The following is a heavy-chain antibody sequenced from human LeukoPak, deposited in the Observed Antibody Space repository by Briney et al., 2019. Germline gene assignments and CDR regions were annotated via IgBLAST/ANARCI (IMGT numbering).Heavy chain of an antibody. V-gene: IGHV4-59*01. CDR2: IYYSGST. D-gene: IGHD5-12*01. CDR3: ARRDPYSGSPGAFDY. J-gene: IGHJ4*02. CDR1: GGSISSYY. Sequence: SETLSLTCTVSGGSISSYYWSWIRQPPGKGLEWIGYIYYSGSTNYNPSLKSRVTISVDTSKNQFSLKLSSVTAADTAVYYCARRDPYSGSPGAFDYWGQGTLVTVSS.